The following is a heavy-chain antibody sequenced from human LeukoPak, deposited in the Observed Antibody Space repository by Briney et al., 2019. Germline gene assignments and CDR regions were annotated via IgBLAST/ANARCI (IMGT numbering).Heavy chain of an antibody. Sequence: GASVKVSCKASGYTFTGYYMHWVRHAPGQGLEWMGIINPSDDSTSYAQKFQGRVTMTRDTGTSTVYMELSSLRSEDTAVYYCARVSSGYEGSDYWGQGTLVTVSS. J-gene: IGHJ4*02. V-gene: IGHV1-46*01. D-gene: IGHD5-12*01. CDR3: ARVSSGYEGSDY. CDR2: INPSDDST. CDR1: GYTFTGYY.